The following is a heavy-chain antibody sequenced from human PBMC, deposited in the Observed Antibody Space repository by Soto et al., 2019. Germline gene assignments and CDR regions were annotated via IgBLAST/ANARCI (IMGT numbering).Heavy chain of an antibody. Sequence: EVQLVESGGGLVQPGGSLRLSCAASGFTFSSYWMPWVRQAPGKGLVWVAHIDTDGSSTSYADSVKGRFTISRDNAKNKLYLQMNSVRAEDMAVDYCLRDDFGVGMDYWGLVTLVTVSS. J-gene: IGHJ4*02. CDR2: IDTDGSST. D-gene: IGHD3-3*01. CDR1: GFTFSSYW. V-gene: IGHV3-74*01. CDR3: LRDDFGVGMDY.